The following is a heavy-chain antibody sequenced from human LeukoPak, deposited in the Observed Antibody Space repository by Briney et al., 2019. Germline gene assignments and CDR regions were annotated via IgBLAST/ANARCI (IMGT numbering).Heavy chain of an antibody. V-gene: IGHV1-69*05. CDR3: ARMYYYDSSAYFDY. Sequence: ASVKVPCKASGGTFSSYAISWVRQAPGQGLEWMGGIIPIFGTANYAQKFQGRVTITTDESTSTAYMELSSLRSEDTAVYYCARMYYYDSSAYFDYWGQGTLVTVSS. J-gene: IGHJ4*02. D-gene: IGHD3-22*01. CDR1: GGTFSSYA. CDR2: IIPIFGTA.